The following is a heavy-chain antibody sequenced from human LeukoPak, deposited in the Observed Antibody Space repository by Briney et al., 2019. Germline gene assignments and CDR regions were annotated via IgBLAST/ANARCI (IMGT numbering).Heavy chain of an antibody. CDR2: IYPGDSDT. CDR3: ARQSPLDAFDM. J-gene: IGHJ3*02. Sequence: GESLKISCKGSGYSFTSYWIGWVRQMPGKGLEWMGIIYPGDSDTKYSPSFQGKVTISADKSISTAYLQWSSLKVSETAMYYCARQSPLDAFDMWGQGTMLTVSS. V-gene: IGHV5-51*01. CDR1: GYSFTSYW.